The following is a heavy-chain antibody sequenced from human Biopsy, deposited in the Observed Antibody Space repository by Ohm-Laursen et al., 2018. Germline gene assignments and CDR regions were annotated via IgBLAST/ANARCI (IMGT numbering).Heavy chain of an antibody. D-gene: IGHD6-25*01. CDR1: GGSISSYQ. V-gene: IGHV4-59*12. CDR2: LYNIGGP. J-gene: IGHJ4*02. CDR3: AREAAISDPRTRAFDY. Sequence: SQTLSLTCTVSGGSISSYQWTWFRQPPGKGLEWIGYLYNIGGPNYNPPLKSRVTISVDTSKNQFSLKLRSVTAADTAVYYCAREAAISDPRTRAFDYWGQGTLVTVSS.